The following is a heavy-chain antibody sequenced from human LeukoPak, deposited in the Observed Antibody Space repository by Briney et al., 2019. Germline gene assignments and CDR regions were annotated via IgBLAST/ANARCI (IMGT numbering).Heavy chain of an antibody. V-gene: IGHV1-69*10. Sequence: GASVKVSCKASGGTFSSYAISWVRQAPGQGLEWMGRIIPILGIANYAQKFQGRVTITADKSTSTAYMELSSLRSEDTAVYYCRAYCGGDCYPDAFDIWGQGTMVTVSS. D-gene: IGHD2-21*02. J-gene: IGHJ3*02. CDR3: RAYCGGDCYPDAFDI. CDR1: GGTFSSYA. CDR2: IIPILGIA.